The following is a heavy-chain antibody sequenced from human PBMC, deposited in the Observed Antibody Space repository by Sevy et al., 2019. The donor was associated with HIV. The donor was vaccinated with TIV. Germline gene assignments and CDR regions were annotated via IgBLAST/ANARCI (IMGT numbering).Heavy chain of an antibody. CDR2: IYHSGRT. D-gene: IGHD2-21*02. CDR3: ARASAGDRLDYYGMDV. V-gene: IGHV4-38-2*02. J-gene: IGHJ6*02. Sequence: SETLSLTCTVSGFSISSGYYWGWIRQSPEKGLEWIGNIYHSGRTYYKPSLKSRVTISVDTSKNQFSLQLISVTAADTAVYYCARASAGDRLDYYGMDVWGQGTTVTVSS. CDR1: GFSISSGYY.